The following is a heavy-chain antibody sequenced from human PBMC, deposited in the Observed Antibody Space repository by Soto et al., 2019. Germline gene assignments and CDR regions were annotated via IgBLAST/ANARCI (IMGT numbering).Heavy chain of an antibody. Sequence: EVQLVESGGGLVQPGRSLRLSCAASGFTFDDYAMHWVRQAPGKGLEWVSGISWNSGNIDYADSVKGRFTISRDNAKNSLYLQMNSLRAEDTALYYCAKARGAYWERDDYWGQGTLVTVSS. D-gene: IGHD1-26*01. CDR1: GFTFDDYA. CDR3: AKARGAYWERDDY. J-gene: IGHJ4*02. CDR2: ISWNSGNI. V-gene: IGHV3-9*01.